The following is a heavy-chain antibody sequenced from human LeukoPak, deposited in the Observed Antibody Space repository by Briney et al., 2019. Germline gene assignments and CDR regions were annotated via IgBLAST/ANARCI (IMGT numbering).Heavy chain of an antibody. D-gene: IGHD3-10*01. CDR2: IKKAGSEK. V-gene: IGHV3-7*01. CDR1: GVTFSSYC. Sequence: PWRTLCPSCAASGVTFSSYCMSWVRQAPGKGLEWVGNIKKAGSEKYNVASVKGRFTTSRAYAKNSLYLQMNSPRAEDTAVYCCARELTMVRGFNNGYFDYWGQGTPVTVSS. J-gene: IGHJ4*02. CDR3: ARELTMVRGFNNGYFDY.